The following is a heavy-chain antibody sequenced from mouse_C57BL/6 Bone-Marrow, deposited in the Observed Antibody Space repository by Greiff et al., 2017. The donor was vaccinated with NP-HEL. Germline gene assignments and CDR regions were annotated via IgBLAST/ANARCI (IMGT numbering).Heavy chain of an antibody. CDR1: GYTFTSYG. CDR3: ARIGYYYGSSYHWYFDV. Sequence: SGAELARPGASVKLSCKASGYTFTSYGISWVKQRTGQGLEWIGEIYPRSGNTYYNEKFKGKATLTADKSSSTAYMELRSLTSEDSAVYFCARIGYYYGSSYHWYFDVWGTGTTVTVSS. V-gene: IGHV1-81*01. J-gene: IGHJ1*03. D-gene: IGHD1-1*01. CDR2: IYPRSGNT.